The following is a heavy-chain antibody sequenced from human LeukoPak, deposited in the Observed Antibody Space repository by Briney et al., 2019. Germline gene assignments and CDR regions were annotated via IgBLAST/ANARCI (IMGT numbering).Heavy chain of an antibody. CDR2: IYWNDDK. CDR3: AHYYYYGSGSYSDY. CDR1: GFSLSTSGVG. D-gene: IGHD3-10*01. Sequence: VSGPTLVKPTQTLTLTCTFSGFSLSTSGVGVGWIRQPPGKALERLALIYWNDDKRYSPSLKSRLTITKDTSKNQVVLTMTNMDPVDTATYYCAHYYYYGSGSYSDYWGQGTLVTVSS. J-gene: IGHJ4*02. V-gene: IGHV2-5*01.